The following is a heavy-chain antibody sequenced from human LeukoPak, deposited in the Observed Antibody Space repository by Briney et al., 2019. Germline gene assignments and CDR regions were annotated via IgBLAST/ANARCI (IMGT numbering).Heavy chain of an antibody. V-gene: IGHV3-7*03. J-gene: IGHJ5*02. CDR2: IKQDGSEK. D-gene: IGHD5-18*01. CDR3: ARVSATAMATSWFDP. Sequence: GGSLRLSCAASGFTFSSYWMSWVRQAPGKGLEWVANIKQDGSEKYYVDSVKGRFTISRDNAKNSLYLQMNSLRAEDTAVYYCARVSATAMATSWFDPWGQGTLVTVSS. CDR1: GFTFSSYW.